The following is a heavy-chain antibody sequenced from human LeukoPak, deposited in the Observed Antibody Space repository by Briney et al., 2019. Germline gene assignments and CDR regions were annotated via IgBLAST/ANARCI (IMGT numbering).Heavy chain of an antibody. Sequence: GSLRLSCSASGFTFSSYAMHWVRQAPGKGLEYVSAISSNGATTYYADSVKGRFTISRDNSKNTLYFQMSSLRPEDTAVYYCVKIVMAGGYFDYWGQGTLVTVSS. D-gene: IGHD3-16*01. CDR1: GFTFSSYA. CDR3: VKIVMAGGYFDY. J-gene: IGHJ4*02. V-gene: IGHV3-64*05. CDR2: ISSNGATT.